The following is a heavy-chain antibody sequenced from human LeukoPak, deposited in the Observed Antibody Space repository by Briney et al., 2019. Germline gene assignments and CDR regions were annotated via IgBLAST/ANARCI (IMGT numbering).Heavy chain of an antibody. CDR3: AREGRITMIVVAHWFDP. V-gene: IGHV3-7*01. J-gene: IGHJ5*02. CDR1: GFTFSNYW. CDR2: IKTDGSEK. D-gene: IGHD3-22*01. Sequence: GGSLRLSCEGSGFTFSNYWMGWVRRAPGKGLQWVANIKTDGSEKYYVDSVKGRFTISRDNAKNSLYLQMNSLRAEDTAVYYCAREGRITMIVVAHWFDPWGQGTLVTVSS.